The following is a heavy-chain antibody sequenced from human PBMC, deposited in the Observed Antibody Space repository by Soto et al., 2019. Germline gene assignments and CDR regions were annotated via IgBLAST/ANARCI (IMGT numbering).Heavy chain of an antibody. CDR2: ISWNSGSI. CDR1: GFTFDYYA. D-gene: IGHD5-12*01. Sequence: PGGSLRLSCAASGFTSGFTFDYYAMHWVRQAPGKGLEWVSGISWNSGSIGYADSVKGRFTISRDNAKNSLYLQMSSLRSEDTAFHYCAKADLLRGSSGYGHFDYWGQGTMVTVYS. V-gene: IGHV3-9*01. J-gene: IGHJ4*02. CDR3: AKADLLRGSSGYGHFDY.